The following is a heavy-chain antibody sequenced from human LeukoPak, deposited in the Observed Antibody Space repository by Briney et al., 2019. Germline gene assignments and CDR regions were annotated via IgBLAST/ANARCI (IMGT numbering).Heavy chain of an antibody. CDR1: GFIFSSYA. J-gene: IGHJ4*02. CDR3: ARHRYYFDY. Sequence: GGSLRLSCAASGFIFSSYAMHWVRQAPGKGLEWVAVISFDGNNKYYTDSVKGRFTISRDKSKNSLYLQMNSLRADDTAVYFCARHRYYFDYWGQGTLVTVSS. V-gene: IGHV3-30-3*01. CDR2: ISFDGNNK.